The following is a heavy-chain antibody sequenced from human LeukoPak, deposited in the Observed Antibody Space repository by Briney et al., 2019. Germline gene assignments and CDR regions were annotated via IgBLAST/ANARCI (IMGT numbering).Heavy chain of an antibody. Sequence: SETLSLTCTVSGGSISSSSYYWGWIRQPPGKGLEGIGSIYYSGSTYYNPSLKSRVTISVDTSKNQFSLKLSSVTAADTAVYYCARDYASDYYDSSGYHPWGQRTLVTVSS. CDR3: ARDYASDYYDSSGYHP. V-gene: IGHV4-39*07. CDR1: GGSISSSSYY. CDR2: IYYSGST. D-gene: IGHD3-22*01. J-gene: IGHJ5*02.